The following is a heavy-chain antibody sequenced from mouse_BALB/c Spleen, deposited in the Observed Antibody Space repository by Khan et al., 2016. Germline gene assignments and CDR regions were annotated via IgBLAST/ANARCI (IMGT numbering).Heavy chain of an antibody. V-gene: IGHV3-2*02. CDR1: GYSITSDYA. CDR2: ISYSGST. D-gene: IGHD1-1*01. J-gene: IGHJ2*01. Sequence: EVQLQESGPGLVKPSQSLSLTCTVTGYSITSDYAWNWIRQFPGNKLEWMGYISYSGSTSYNPSLKSRISITRDTSKNQFFLQLNSVTTEDTATYYCARSSGSSYDGNLDYWGQGTTLTVSS. CDR3: ARSSGSSYDGNLDY.